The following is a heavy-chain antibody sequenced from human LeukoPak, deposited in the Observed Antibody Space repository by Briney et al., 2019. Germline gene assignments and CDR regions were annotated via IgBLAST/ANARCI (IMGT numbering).Heavy chain of an antibody. V-gene: IGHV4-34*01. Sequence: SETLSLTCAVYGGSFSGYYWSWLRQPPGKGLEWIGEINHSGSTNYNPSLKSRVTISVDTSKNQFSLKLSSVTAADTAVYYCARRGPIVVVPAAPPYYYYYGMDVWGQGTTVTVSS. CDR2: INHSGST. D-gene: IGHD2-2*01. CDR3: ARRGPIVVVPAAPPYYYYYGMDV. CDR1: GGSFSGYY. J-gene: IGHJ6*02.